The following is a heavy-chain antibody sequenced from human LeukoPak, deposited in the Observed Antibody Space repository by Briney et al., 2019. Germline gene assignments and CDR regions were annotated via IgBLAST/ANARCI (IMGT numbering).Heavy chain of an antibody. Sequence: SETLSLTCAVYGGSFSASYWSWIRRPPNKGLEWIGEINHSGGTNYNPSLKSRVTISIDMSKNQFSLKLRSVTAADTALYYCTRSPPPGATAYGVVDLWGQGTLVTVSS. D-gene: IGHD2-2*01. CDR3: TRSPPPGATAYGVVDL. CDR2: INHSGGT. J-gene: IGHJ4*02. CDR1: GGSFSASY. V-gene: IGHV4-34*01.